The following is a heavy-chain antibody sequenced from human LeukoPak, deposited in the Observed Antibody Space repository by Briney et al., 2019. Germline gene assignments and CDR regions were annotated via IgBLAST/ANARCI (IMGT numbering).Heavy chain of an antibody. CDR1: GYTFTSYG. CDR3: ARVDQDIVLMVYATSTINWFDP. J-gene: IGHJ5*02. CDR2: ISAYSGNT. Sequence: ASVKVSCKASGYTFTSYGISWVRQAPGQGLEWMGWISAYSGNTNYAQKLQGRVTMTTDTSTSTAYMELRSLRSDDTAVYYCARVDQDIVLMVYATSTINWFDPWGQGTLVTVSS. V-gene: IGHV1-18*01. D-gene: IGHD2-8*01.